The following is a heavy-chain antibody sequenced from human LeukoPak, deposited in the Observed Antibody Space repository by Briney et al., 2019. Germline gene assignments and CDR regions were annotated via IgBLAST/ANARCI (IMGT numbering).Heavy chain of an antibody. Sequence: PSETLSLTCTVSGGSISSTTYYWGWIRQPPGKGLEWIGSVSHNGNIFYNPSLKSRLTISVDTAKNHFSLRLSAVTAANTAVYYCAIQGWELLLNYFDPWGQGTLVFVSS. V-gene: IGHV4-39*02. CDR2: VSHNGNI. CDR3: AIQGWELLLNYFDP. J-gene: IGHJ5*02. CDR1: GGSISSTTYY. D-gene: IGHD1-26*01.